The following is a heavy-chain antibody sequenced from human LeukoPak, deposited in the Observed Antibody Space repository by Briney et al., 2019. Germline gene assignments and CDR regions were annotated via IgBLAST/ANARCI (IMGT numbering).Heavy chain of an antibody. D-gene: IGHD2/OR15-2a*01. CDR3: AKGLRRLYAPFGY. CDR2: ISGSGGST. V-gene: IGHV3-23*01. J-gene: IGHJ4*02. CDR1: GFTFSSYA. Sequence: GGSLRLSCAASGFTFSSYAMSWVRQAPGKGLEWVSAISGSGGSTYYADSVKGRFTISRDNSKNTLYLQMNSLRAGDTAVYYCAKGLRRLYAPFGYWGQGTLVTVSS.